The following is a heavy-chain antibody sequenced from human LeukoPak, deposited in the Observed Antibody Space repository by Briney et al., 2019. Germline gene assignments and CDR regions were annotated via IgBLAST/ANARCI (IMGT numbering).Heavy chain of an antibody. Sequence: PGGSLTLSCAASGFTFDDYGMSWVRQPPGKGLEWVSGINWNGGSTGYADSVKGRFTISRDNAKNSLYLQMNSLRAEDTAVYYCAKDPHCTSTSCYDYFDYWGQGTLVTVSS. CDR3: AKDPHCTSTSCYDYFDY. V-gene: IGHV3-20*04. D-gene: IGHD2-2*01. CDR2: INWNGGST. CDR1: GFTFDDYG. J-gene: IGHJ4*02.